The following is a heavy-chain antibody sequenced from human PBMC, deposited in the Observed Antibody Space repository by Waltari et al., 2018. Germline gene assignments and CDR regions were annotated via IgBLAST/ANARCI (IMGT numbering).Heavy chain of an antibody. Sequence: QVQLVESGGGVVQPGRSLRLSCAASEFTFSSYAMHWVRQAPGKGLDWVAVISYNGRNIYYVDSVKGRFTISRDNSKKTMYLQMNSLRAEDTAVYYCARDYCDRTYCHGMDVWGQGTTVTVSS. J-gene: IGHJ6*02. CDR1: EFTFSSYA. D-gene: IGHD2-21*01. CDR3: ARDYCDRTYCHGMDV. CDR2: ISYNGRNI. V-gene: IGHV3-30*04.